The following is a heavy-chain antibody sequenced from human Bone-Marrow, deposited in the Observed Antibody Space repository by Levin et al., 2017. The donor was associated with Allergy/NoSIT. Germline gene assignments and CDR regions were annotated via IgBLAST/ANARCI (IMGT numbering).Heavy chain of an antibody. CDR1: GLIFSNYA. V-gene: IGHV3-23*01. D-gene: IGHD3-22*01. CDR2: ISGSGSNT. CDR3: AGYDTSGYHSPFDY. J-gene: IGHJ4*02. Sequence: GGSLRLSCAASGLIFSNYAMNWVRQAPGKGLEWVSQISGSGSNTHYADPVRGRFTFSRDNSNNTVYLQMNSLRADDTAVYYCAGYDTSGYHSPFDYWGQGTLVTVSS.